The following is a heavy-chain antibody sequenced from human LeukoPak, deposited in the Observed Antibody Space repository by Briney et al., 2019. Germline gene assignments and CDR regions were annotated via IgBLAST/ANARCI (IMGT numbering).Heavy chain of an antibody. CDR3: AKGNGYSYGRYYFDY. V-gene: IGHV3-23*01. CDR2: ITASGGNT. CDR1: GFTFSSYA. Sequence: GGSLRLSCAASGFTFSSYAMGWVRQAPGKGLEWVSAITASGGNTYYADSVKGRFTISRDNSKNTLYLQVNSLRSEDTAVYYCAKGNGYSYGRYYFDYWGQGTLVTVSS. J-gene: IGHJ4*02. D-gene: IGHD5-18*01.